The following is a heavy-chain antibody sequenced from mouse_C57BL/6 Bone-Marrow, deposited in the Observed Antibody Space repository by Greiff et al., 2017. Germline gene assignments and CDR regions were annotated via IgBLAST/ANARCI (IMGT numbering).Heavy chain of an antibody. CDR1: GFNIKDDY. Sequence: VQLQQSGAELVRPGASVKLSCTASGFNIKDDYMHWVKQRPEQGLEWIGWIDPENGDTEYASKFQGKATITADTSSNTAYLQLSSLTSEDTAVFYCRVYDGYPDAMDCWGQGPSIAVSS. CDR3: RVYDGYPDAMDC. J-gene: IGHJ4*01. CDR2: IDPENGDT. V-gene: IGHV14-4*01. D-gene: IGHD2-3*01.